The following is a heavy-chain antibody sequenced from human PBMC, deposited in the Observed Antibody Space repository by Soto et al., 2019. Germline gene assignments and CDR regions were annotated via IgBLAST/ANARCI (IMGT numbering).Heavy chain of an antibody. J-gene: IGHJ5*02. Sequence: ASGKVSCKASGYTFTSYDINWVRQATGQGLEWMGWMNPNSGNTGYAQKFQGRVTMTRNTSISTAYMELSSLSSQDTAVYYCATGENLFDPWGQETLVTVSS. CDR3: ATGENLFDP. V-gene: IGHV1-8*01. CDR2: MNPNSGNT. CDR1: GYTFTSYD.